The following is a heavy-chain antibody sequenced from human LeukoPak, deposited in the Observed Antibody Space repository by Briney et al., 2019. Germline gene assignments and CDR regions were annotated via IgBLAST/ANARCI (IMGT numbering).Heavy chain of an antibody. V-gene: IGHV3-30-3*01. CDR3: AREGGRITLTPPYFPH. CDR1: GLTFSSYA. D-gene: IGHD3-16*01. CDR2: ISYDGSNK. Sequence: GGSLRLSCAASGLTFSSYAMHWVRQAPGKGLEWVAVISYDGSNKYYADSVKGRFTISRDNAKDSLYLQMNSLRAEDTAVYYCAREGGRITLTPPYFPHWGQGTLVTVSS. J-gene: IGHJ1*01.